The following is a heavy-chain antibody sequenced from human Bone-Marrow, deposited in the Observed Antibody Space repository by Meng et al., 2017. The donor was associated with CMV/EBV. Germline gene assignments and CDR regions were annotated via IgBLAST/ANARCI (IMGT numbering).Heavy chain of an antibody. Sequence: ASVKVSCKASGYTFTGYYMHWVRQAPGQGLEWMGWINPNSGGTNYAQKFQGRVTMTRDTSISTAYMELSRLRSDDTAVYYCARVLDFLSYMVKTELDYWGQGTLVTVSS. D-gene: IGHD3/OR15-3a*01. V-gene: IGHV1-2*02. CDR2: INPNSGGT. CDR3: ARVLDFLSYMVKTELDY. J-gene: IGHJ4*02. CDR1: GYTFTGYY.